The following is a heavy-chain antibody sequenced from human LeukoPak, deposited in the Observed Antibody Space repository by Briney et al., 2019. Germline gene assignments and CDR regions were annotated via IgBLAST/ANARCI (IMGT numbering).Heavy chain of an antibody. CDR1: GFTFSSYG. J-gene: IGHJ4*02. Sequence: GGSLRLSCAASGFTFSSYGMHWVRQAPGKGLEWVAVISYDGSNKYYADSVKGRFTISRDNSKNTLYLQMNSLRAEDTAVYYCAKDTDDSSAQGADYWGQGTLVTVSP. CDR3: AKDTDDSSAQGADY. V-gene: IGHV3-30*18. D-gene: IGHD3-22*01. CDR2: ISYDGSNK.